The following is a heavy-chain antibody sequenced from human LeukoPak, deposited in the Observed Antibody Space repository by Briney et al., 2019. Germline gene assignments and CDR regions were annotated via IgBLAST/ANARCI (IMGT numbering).Heavy chain of an antibody. V-gene: IGHV3-30*02. CDR1: GFTFSSYR. CDR3: AEVLRYFDWLSYIDD. J-gene: IGHJ4*02. D-gene: IGHD3-9*01. Sequence: GGSLRLSCAASGFTFSSYRMHWVRQAPGRGLAWVAFIRYDGSNKYYADSLKGRFTISRDNSKNTLYLQMNSLRAEDTAVYYCAEVLRYFDWLSYIDDWGQGTLVTVSS. CDR2: IRYDGSNK.